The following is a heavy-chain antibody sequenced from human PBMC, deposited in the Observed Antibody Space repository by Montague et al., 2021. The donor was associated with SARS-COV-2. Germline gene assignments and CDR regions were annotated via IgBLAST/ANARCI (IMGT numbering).Heavy chain of an antibody. Sequence: SETLSLTCAVYGGSFSGYYWSWIRQPPGKGLEWIGEINHRGSTNYNPSLKSRVIISVDTSKNQFSLKLSSVTAADTAVYYCTRGTGPRSITLFGVINSGHVFDIWGQGTMVTASS. D-gene: IGHD3-3*01. CDR1: GGSFSGYY. CDR2: INHRGST. CDR3: TRGTGPRSITLFGVINSGHVFDI. V-gene: IGHV4-34*01. J-gene: IGHJ3*02.